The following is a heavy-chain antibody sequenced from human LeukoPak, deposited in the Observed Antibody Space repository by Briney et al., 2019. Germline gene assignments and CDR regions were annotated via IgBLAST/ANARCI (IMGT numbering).Heavy chain of an antibody. J-gene: IGHJ6*03. Sequence: GGSLRLSCAASGFTFSSYAMSWVRQAPGKGRAWVSAISGSGGSTYYADSVKGRFTISRDNSKNTLYLQMNSLRAEDTAVYYCAKDTSDPLPYFYHMDVWGKGTTVTVSS. CDR3: AKDTSDPLPYFYHMDV. CDR1: GFTFSSYA. CDR2: ISGSGGST. V-gene: IGHV3-23*01.